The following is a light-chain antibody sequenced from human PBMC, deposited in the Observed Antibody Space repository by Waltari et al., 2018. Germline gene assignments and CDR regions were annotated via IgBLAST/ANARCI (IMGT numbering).Light chain of an antibody. V-gene: IGKV2-30*01. Sequence: DVVMTQSPPSLPVTLGQPASISCRSSQSLVDSDGHTYLNWFHQRPGQSPRRLIYKVSYRDSGVPDRFSGSGSGTDFTLKISRVEAEDVGVYYCMQGTQWPWTFGRGTKVEIK. CDR1: QSLVDSDGHTY. J-gene: IGKJ1*01. CDR2: KVS. CDR3: MQGTQWPWT.